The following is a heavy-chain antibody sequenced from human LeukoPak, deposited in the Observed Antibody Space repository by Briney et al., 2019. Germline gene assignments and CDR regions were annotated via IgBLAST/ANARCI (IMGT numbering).Heavy chain of an antibody. V-gene: IGHV4-39*01. D-gene: IGHD5-12*01. CDR2: IYYSGST. CDR3: ARGDIVATSYFGEWFDP. CDR1: GGSISSSSYY. Sequence: SETLSLTXTVSGGSISSSSYYWGWIRQPPGKGLEWIGSIYYSGSTYYNPSLKSRVTISVDTSKNQFSLKLSSVTAADTAVYYCARGDIVATSYFGEWFDPWGQGTLVTVSS. J-gene: IGHJ5*02.